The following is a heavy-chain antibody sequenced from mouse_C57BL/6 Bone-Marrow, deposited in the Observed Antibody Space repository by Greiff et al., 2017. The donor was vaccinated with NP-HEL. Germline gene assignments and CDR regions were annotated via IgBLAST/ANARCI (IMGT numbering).Heavy chain of an antibody. D-gene: IGHD1-1*01. CDR3: ARKDYSSKTRCFDV. Sequence: EVQLQQSGPVLVKPGASVKMSCKASGYTFTDYYMNWVKQSHGKSLEWIGVINPYNGGTSYNQKFKGKATLTVDKSSSTAYMELNSLTSEDSAVYYCARKDYSSKTRCFDVWGTGTTVTVSS. CDR2: INPYNGGT. V-gene: IGHV1-19*01. CDR1: GYTFTDYY. J-gene: IGHJ1*03.